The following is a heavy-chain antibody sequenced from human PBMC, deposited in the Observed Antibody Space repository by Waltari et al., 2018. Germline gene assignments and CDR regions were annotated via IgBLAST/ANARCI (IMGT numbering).Heavy chain of an antibody. CDR2: IYSYGRT. D-gene: IGHD2-15*01. CDR1: AFSVSSNH. Sequence: EVPLVDSGGGLIQPGGSLNLSCVASAFSVSSNHMSWVRQEPGKGLEWVSVIYSYGRTNYAESVKGRFTISRDSSKNTVYLQMSSLRVEDTAIYYCARDPRWYESGDWGQGTLVTVSS. CDR3: ARDPRWYESGD. J-gene: IGHJ4*02. V-gene: IGHV3-53*01.